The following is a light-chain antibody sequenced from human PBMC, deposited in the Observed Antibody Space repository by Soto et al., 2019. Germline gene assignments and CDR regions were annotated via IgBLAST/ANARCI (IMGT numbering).Light chain of an antibody. Sequence: AIQMTQSPSSLSVSVGDRVTITCRASQDIRTELGWYQQKPGKAPRLLIYGAFSLQSGVPSRFSGSGSGTDFTLTISSLQHDDFATYYCLQDFKYPRTFGQGTKVEV. V-gene: IGKV1-6*01. CDR2: GAF. CDR3: LQDFKYPRT. J-gene: IGKJ1*01. CDR1: QDIRTE.